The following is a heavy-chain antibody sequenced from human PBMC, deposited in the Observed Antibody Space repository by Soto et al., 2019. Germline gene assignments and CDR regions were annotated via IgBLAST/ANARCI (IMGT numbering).Heavy chain of an antibody. D-gene: IGHD6-19*01. V-gene: IGHV3-23*01. Sequence: EVQLLESGGGLVQPGGSLRLSCAASRFTFSSYAMSWVRQAPGKGLEWVSAISDSGGSTYYADSVKGRFTISRDNSKNTLYLQMTSLRAEDTAVYYCAKDYSSGWFSYFDYWGQGTLVTVYS. CDR2: ISDSGGST. J-gene: IGHJ4*02. CDR3: AKDYSSGWFSYFDY. CDR1: RFTFSSYA.